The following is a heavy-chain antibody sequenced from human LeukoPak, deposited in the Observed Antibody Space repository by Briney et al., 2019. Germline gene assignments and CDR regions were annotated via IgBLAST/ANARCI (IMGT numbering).Heavy chain of an antibody. D-gene: IGHD2-2*01. V-gene: IGHV3-23*01. CDR3: AKRYSSSSWTAAFDS. Sequence: GGSLRLSCAASGFTFSSYAMSWVRQAPGKGLEWVSAISGSGGSTYYADSVKGRFTISRDNSKNTLYLQINSLRAEDTAVYYCAKRYSSSSWTAAFDSGGEGTLVTVSS. J-gene: IGHJ4*02. CDR1: GFTFSSYA. CDR2: ISGSGGST.